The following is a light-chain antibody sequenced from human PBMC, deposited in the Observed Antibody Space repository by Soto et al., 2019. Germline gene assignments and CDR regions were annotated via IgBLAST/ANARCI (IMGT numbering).Light chain of an antibody. V-gene: IGKV4-1*01. CDR1: QNVLYSSNNKNY. CDR3: QQYYNTPYT. J-gene: IGKJ2*01. CDR2: WAS. Sequence: DIVMTQSPDSLAVSLGERATINCKSSQNVLYSSNNKNYLTWYQQKPGQPPKLLIYWASNRESGVPDRFSGSRSGTDFSLTISSLQAEDVAVYYCQQYYNTPYTFGQGTKLEIK.